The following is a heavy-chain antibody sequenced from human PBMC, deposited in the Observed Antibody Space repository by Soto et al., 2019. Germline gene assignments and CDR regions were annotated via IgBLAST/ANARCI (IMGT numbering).Heavy chain of an antibody. CDR1: GGSISSSSYY. V-gene: IGHV4-39*01. Sequence: SETLSLTCTVSGGSISSSSYYWGWIRQPPGKGLEWIGSIYYSGSTYYNPSLKSRVTISVDTSKNQFSLKLSSVTAADTAVYYCASVPRHPIAVAGPYFDYWGQGTLVTVSS. J-gene: IGHJ4*02. D-gene: IGHD6-19*01. CDR3: ASVPRHPIAVAGPYFDY. CDR2: IYYSGST.